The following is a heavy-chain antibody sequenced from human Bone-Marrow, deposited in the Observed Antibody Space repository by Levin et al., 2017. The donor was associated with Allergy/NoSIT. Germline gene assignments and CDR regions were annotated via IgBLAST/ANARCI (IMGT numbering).Heavy chain of an antibody. CDR1: GFSFNSNA. Sequence: GGSLRFSCTASGFSFNSNAMNWVRQAPGKGLEWISYISPPGDSVSYADSVKGRFTISRDKAMGSLSLQMDNLRVDDTAVYYCARKFYNKLDIWGQGTLVTVSS. V-gene: IGHV3-48*01. J-gene: IGHJ5*02. CDR3: ARKFYNKLDI. CDR2: ISPPGDSV. D-gene: IGHD1-1*01.